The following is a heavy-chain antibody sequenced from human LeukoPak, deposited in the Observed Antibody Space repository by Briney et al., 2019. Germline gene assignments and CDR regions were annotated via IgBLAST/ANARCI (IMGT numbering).Heavy chain of an antibody. J-gene: IGHJ5*02. V-gene: IGHV1-69*04. CDR1: GGTFSSYS. D-gene: IGHD1-20*01. Sequence: SVKVSCKASGGTFSSYSLTWVRQAPGQGLEWMGRISPFFDIANYAQKFQGRVTITADKSTSTAYMELSSLRSEDTAIYYCAREFKESNWNDGHWFDPRGQGTLVTVSS. CDR2: ISPFFDIA. CDR3: AREFKESNWNDGHWFDP.